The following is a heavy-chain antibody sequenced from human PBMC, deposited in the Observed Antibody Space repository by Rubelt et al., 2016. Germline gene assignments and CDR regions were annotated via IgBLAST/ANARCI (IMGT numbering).Heavy chain of an antibody. V-gene: IGHV3-7*01. D-gene: IGHD3-3*01. CDR2: INQDGSDK. J-gene: IGHJ4*02. Sequence: EVQLVESGGGLVQPGGSLRLSCAASGFSLSTYWMNWVRQAPGKGLEWVANINQDGSDKYYVDSVKGRFTISRDNAKNSLYLQMNSLRAEDTAVYYCATALYFDLWRGFQPWGQGILVTVSS. CDR3: ATALYFDLWRGFQP. CDR1: GFSLSTYW.